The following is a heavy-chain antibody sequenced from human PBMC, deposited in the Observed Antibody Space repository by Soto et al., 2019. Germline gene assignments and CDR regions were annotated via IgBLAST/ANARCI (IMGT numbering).Heavy chain of an antibody. D-gene: IGHD6-6*01. CDR2: IYHSGST. CDR1: GGSISSGDYY. CDR3: ARERPDGARLDP. Sequence: QVQLQESGPGLVKPSQTLSLTCTVSGGSISSGDYYWSWIRQPPGKGLEWIGYIYHSGSTYYNPSLKSRVTISADMSKNQFSLKLSSVTAADTAVYYCARERPDGARLDPWGQGTLVTVSS. V-gene: IGHV4-30-4*01. J-gene: IGHJ5*02.